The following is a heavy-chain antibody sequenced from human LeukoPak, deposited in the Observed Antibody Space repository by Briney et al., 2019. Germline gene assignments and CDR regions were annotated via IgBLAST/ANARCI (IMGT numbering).Heavy chain of an antibody. CDR1: GGSISTSNYY. CDR3: ARLRGRNYYGSGSYYHKRLKNWFDP. Sequence: SETLSLTCTVSGGSISTSNYYWGWIRQPPGKGLEWIGNIFYSGSTNYNPSLKSRVTISVDTSKNQFSLKLSSVTAADTAVYYCARLRGRNYYGSGSYYHKRLKNWFDPWGQGTLVTVSS. J-gene: IGHJ5*02. CDR2: IFYSGST. V-gene: IGHV4-39*07. D-gene: IGHD3-10*01.